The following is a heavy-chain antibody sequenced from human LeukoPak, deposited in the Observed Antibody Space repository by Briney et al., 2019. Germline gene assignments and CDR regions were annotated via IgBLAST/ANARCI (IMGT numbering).Heavy chain of an antibody. V-gene: IGHV3-7*01. Sequence: GGSLRLSCAASGFTFSSYWMSWVRQAPGKGLEWVVNIKQDGSEKYYVDSVKGRFTISRDNAKNSLYLQMNSLRAEDTAVYYCARDSAYYDFWSGYYSHCDYWGQGTLVTVSS. CDR2: IKQDGSEK. CDR1: GFTFSSYW. D-gene: IGHD3-3*01. CDR3: ARDSAYYDFWSGYYSHCDY. J-gene: IGHJ4*02.